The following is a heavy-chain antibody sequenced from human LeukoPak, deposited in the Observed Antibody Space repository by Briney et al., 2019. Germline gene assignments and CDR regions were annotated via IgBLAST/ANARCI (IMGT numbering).Heavy chain of an antibody. CDR2: IRQDGNEK. CDR3: ARLSGDLYLVDY. V-gene: IGHV3-7*05. J-gene: IGHJ4*02. Sequence: GGSLRLSCVASGFTFSNYWMTWVRRAPGKGLEWVANIRQDGNEKYYVDSVKGRFSIYRDNAKNSLSLHMNDLRAEDTAVYYCARLSGDLYLVDYWGQGSLVTVSS. CDR1: GFTFSNYW. D-gene: IGHD4-17*01.